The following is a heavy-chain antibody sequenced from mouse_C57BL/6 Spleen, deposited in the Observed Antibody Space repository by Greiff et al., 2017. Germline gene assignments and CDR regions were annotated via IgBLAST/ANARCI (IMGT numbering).Heavy chain of an antibody. CDR2: IWSGGST. CDR1: GFSLTSYG. V-gene: IGHV2-2*01. Sequence: VQLQQSGPGLVQPSQSLSITCTVSGFSLTSYGVHWVRQSPGKGLEWLGVIWSGGSTDYNAAFISRLSISKDNSKSQVFFKMNSLQADDTAIYYCARNPSYYYYCSRGDAMDYWGQGTSVTVSS. D-gene: IGHD1-1*01. CDR3: ARNPSYYYYCSRGDAMDY. J-gene: IGHJ4*01.